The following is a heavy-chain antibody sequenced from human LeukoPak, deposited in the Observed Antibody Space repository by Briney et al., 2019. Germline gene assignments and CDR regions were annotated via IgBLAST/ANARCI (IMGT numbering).Heavy chain of an antibody. V-gene: IGHV3-23*01. D-gene: IGHD3-22*01. J-gene: IGHJ4*02. CDR3: ANLVSRSSHYYDSSGYSVY. CDR1: GFTYSSYA. Sequence: PGGSLRLSCAASGFTYSSYAMSWVRQAPGKGLEWVSAISGSGGSTYYADSVKGRFTISRDNSKNTLYLQMNSLRAEDTAVYYCANLVSRSSHYYDSSGYSVYWGQGTLVTVSS. CDR2: ISGSGGST.